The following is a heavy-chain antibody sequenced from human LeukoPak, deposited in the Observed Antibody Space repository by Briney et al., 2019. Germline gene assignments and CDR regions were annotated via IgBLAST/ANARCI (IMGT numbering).Heavy chain of an antibody. J-gene: IGHJ4*02. CDR3: AKLGCCKGSGSYSDY. CDR2: ISGSGGST. CDR1: GGSISSYY. Sequence: PSETLSLTCTVSGGSISSYYWSWVRQAPGKGLEWVSAISGSGGSTYYADSVKGRFTISRDNSKNTLYLQMNSLRAEDTAVYYCAKLGCCKGSGSYSDYWGQGTLVTVSS. V-gene: IGHV3-23*01. D-gene: IGHD3-10*01.